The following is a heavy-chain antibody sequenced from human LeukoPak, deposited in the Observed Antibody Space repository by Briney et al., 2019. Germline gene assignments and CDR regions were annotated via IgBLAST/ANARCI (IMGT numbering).Heavy chain of an antibody. CDR3: ARDSPYNHGWLFYFGY. CDR2: ISYDGSTE. CDR1: GFTFSSYA. D-gene: IGHD6-19*01. J-gene: IGHJ4*02. V-gene: IGHV3-30-3*01. Sequence: PGRSLRLSCAASGFTFSSYAMHWVRQAPGKGLERVAVISYDGSTEFYADSVKGRFTISRDNSKNTVYLQMNSLRAEDTALYYCARDSPYNHGWLFYFGYWGQGTLVTVSS.